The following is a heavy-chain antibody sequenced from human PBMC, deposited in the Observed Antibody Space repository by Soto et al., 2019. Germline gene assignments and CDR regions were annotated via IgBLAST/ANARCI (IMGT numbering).Heavy chain of an antibody. CDR2: IIPIFATA. J-gene: IGHJ4*02. CDR1: GGSSRRNV. D-gene: IGHD6-6*01. CDR3: APPVGQLVQAYLYFDS. Sequence: QVQLVQSGAEVKKPGSSVKLSCKASGGSSRRNVISWVRQAPGQGLEWMGGIIPIFATAEYAQRFKGRVTINADESTSPTYMELGSLPSEATAVYYCAPPVGQLVQAYLYFDSWGQGTLVTVSS. V-gene: IGHV1-69*01.